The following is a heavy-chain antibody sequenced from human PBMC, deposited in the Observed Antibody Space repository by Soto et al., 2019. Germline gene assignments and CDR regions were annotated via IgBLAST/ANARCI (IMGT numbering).Heavy chain of an antibody. V-gene: IGHV1-69*01. D-gene: IGHD4-17*01. CDR1: GGDFNNYV. CDR2: IIPFYGST. CDR3: AKEKTAYGGLAYY. Sequence: QVQLVQSGAEVKKPGSSVKVSCKVSGGDFNNYVITWVRQAPGQGLEWMGGIIPFYGSTNYAQNFQGRITITADGSTSTAYMELSSVMSDDTAVYYCAKEKTAYGGLAYYWGQGTLVTVSS. J-gene: IGHJ4*02.